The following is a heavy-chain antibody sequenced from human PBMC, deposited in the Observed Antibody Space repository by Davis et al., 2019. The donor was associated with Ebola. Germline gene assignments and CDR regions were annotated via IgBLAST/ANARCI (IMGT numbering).Heavy chain of an antibody. CDR1: DDDFTMYN. V-gene: IGHV1-18*04. D-gene: IGHD4-17*01. CDR2: ISTYDGDA. Sequence: ASVKVSCKASDDDFTMYNITWVRQAPGQGLEWMGLISTYDGDANYAQKFQGRVTLTSDTSTNTAYTELRNLRFDDTAMYYCARNPYNGDHDYWGQGTLVIVSS. J-gene: IGHJ4*02. CDR3: ARNPYNGDHDY.